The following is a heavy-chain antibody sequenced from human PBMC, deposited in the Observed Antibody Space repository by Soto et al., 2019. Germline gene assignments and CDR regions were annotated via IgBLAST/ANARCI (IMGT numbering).Heavy chain of an antibody. CDR2: INPSGGST. CDR1: GYTFTRYY. J-gene: IGHJ4*02. Sequence: ASVKVSCKASGYTFTRYYMHWVREAPGQGLEWMGIINPSGGSTSYAQKFQGRVTMTRDTSTSTVYMELSSLRSEDTAVYYCARSVYCSSTSCQKSNYYFDYWGQGTLVTVSS. D-gene: IGHD2-2*01. V-gene: IGHV1-46*01. CDR3: ARSVYCSSTSCQKSNYYFDY.